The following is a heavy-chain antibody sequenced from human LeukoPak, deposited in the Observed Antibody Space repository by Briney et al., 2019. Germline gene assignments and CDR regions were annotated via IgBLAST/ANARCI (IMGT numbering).Heavy chain of an antibody. CDR1: GDSFFSNSS. CDR2: TYYRSKWYN. J-gene: IGHJ3*02. V-gene: IGHV6-1*01. Sequence: SQTLSLTCAISGDSFFSNSSWNWIRQSPSRGLEWLGRTYYRSKWYNDYAVSVKSRININPDTSKNHFSVQLSSVTPEDTAVYYCARGGQGDGYSADEAFDIWGHGTMVTVS. CDR3: ARGGQGDGYSADEAFDI. D-gene: IGHD5-18*01.